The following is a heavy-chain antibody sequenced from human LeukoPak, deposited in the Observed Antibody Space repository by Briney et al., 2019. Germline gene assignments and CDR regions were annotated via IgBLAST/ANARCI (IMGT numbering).Heavy chain of an antibody. Sequence: GGSLRLSCAACGFTLSSHSMNWVRQAPGKGLEWVSSISSSSSYIHSADSVKGRFTISRDNAKNSLYLQMNSLRAEDTAVYYCARDLYDSGAYSSPINYWGQGTLVTVSP. J-gene: IGHJ4*02. CDR2: ISSSSSYI. V-gene: IGHV3-21*01. D-gene: IGHD3-22*01. CDR3: ARDLYDSGAYSSPINY. CDR1: GFTLSSHS.